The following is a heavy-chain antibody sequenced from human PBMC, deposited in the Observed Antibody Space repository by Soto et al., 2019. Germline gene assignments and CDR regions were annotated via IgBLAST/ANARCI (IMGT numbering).Heavy chain of an antibody. V-gene: IGHV1-8*01. CDR3: XXXXXXXXXXXFDP. Sequence: QVQLVQSGAEVKKPGASVKVSCKASGYTFINHDINWVRQAPGQGLEWMGWMNANTGNAGYAQIFQGRVTMTRDTSINTAYMELSSLTSEDTAVYXXXXXXXXXXXXXFDPWGQGTLVTVSS. CDR2: MNANTGNA. CDR1: GYTFINHD. J-gene: IGHJ5*02.